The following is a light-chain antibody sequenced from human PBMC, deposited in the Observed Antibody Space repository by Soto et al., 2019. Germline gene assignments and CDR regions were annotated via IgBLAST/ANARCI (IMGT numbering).Light chain of an antibody. CDR1: SSDVGSYNL. CDR3: CSYAGSSTSLYV. V-gene: IGLV2-23*01. Sequence: QSALTQPASVSGSPGQSITISCTGTSSDVGSYNLVSWYQQHPGKAPKRMIYEGSKRPSGVSNRFSGSKSGNTASLTISGLQAEDEADYYCCSYAGSSTSLYVFGTGTKLTVL. CDR2: EGS. J-gene: IGLJ1*01.